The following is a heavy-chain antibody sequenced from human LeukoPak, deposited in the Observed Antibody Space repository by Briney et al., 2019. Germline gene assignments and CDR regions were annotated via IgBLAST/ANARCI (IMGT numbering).Heavy chain of an antibody. Sequence: GGSLRLSCAASEFTFSDYYMSWIRQAPGKGLEWVSYISGGGSTISYADSVEGRFTISRDNAKNSLYLQMNSLRAEDTAVYYRARDGGGYRFYNWFDPWGQGTLVTVSS. J-gene: IGHJ5*02. V-gene: IGHV3-11*04. CDR1: EFTFSDYY. D-gene: IGHD5-12*01. CDR3: ARDGGGYRFYNWFDP. CDR2: ISGGGSTI.